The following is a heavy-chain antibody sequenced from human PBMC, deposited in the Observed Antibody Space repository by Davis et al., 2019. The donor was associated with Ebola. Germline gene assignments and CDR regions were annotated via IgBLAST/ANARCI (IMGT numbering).Heavy chain of an antibody. CDR3: ASAESYSSSWYPDVYYYYGMDV. J-gene: IGHJ6*02. CDR1: GYSFTSYW. D-gene: IGHD6-13*01. Sequence: GESLKISCKGSGYSFTSYWISWVRQMPGKGLEWMGRIDPSDSYTNYSPSFQGQVTISAAKSISTAYLQWSSLKASDTAMYYCASAESYSSSWYPDVYYYYGMDVWGQGTTVTVSS. V-gene: IGHV5-10-1*04. CDR2: IDPSDSYT.